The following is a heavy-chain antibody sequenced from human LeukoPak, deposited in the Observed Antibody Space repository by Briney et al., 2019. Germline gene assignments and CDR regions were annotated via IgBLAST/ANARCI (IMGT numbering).Heavy chain of an antibody. J-gene: IGHJ6*03. D-gene: IGHD3-10*01. CDR1: GGSISSYY. CDR2: IYYSGRP. V-gene: IGHV4-59*01. CDR3: ARGLWFGELLSPYYYYYMDV. Sequence: WETLSLACTVYGGSISSYYWSSIRQPPAKGLEWIGYIYYSGRPNNNPPLKSQVTISVDTSKNQFSLKLSSVTAADTAVYYCARGLWFGELLSPYYYYYMDVWGKGTTVTVSS.